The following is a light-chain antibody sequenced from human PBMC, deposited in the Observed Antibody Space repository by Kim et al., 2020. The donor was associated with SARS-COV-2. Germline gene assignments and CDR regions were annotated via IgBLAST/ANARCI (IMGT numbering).Light chain of an antibody. CDR2: YDS. V-gene: IGLV3-21*04. J-gene: IGLJ1*01. CDR1: NIGSKS. CDR3: QVWDSSSDHYV. Sequence: SYELTQPPSVSVAPGKTARITRGGNNIGSKSVHWYQQKPGQAPVLVIYYDSDRPSGIPEQFSGSNSGNTATLTISRVEAGDEADYYCQVWDSSSDHYVFG.